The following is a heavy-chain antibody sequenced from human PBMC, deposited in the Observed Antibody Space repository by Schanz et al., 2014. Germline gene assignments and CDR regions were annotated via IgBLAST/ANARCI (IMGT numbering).Heavy chain of an antibody. V-gene: IGHV3-30-3*01. D-gene: IGHD2-15*01. J-gene: IGHJ4*02. CDR3: ARDRGYCSGGSCLTFDY. CDR2: ISYDGSNK. Sequence: QVPLVESGGGVVQPGRSLRLSCAAYGFTLSSYAMHWVRQAPGKGLEWVAVISYDGSNKYYADSVKGRFTISRDNSKNTLYLQMNTLRAEDTAVYYCARDRGYCSGGSCLTFDYWGQGTLGTVSS. CDR1: GFTLSSYA.